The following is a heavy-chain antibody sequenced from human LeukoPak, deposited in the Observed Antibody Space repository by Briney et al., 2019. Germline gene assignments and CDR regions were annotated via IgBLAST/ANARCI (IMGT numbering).Heavy chain of an antibody. D-gene: IGHD2-15*01. CDR1: GGSIINYY. CDR2: IYYTGST. V-gene: IGHV4-59*01. CDR3: ARDQSGGWPVALDY. J-gene: IGHJ4*02. Sequence: TSETLSLTCTVSGGSIINYYWSWIRQSPGKGLEWIGYIYYTGSTIYNPSLKSRVTISVDTSKNQFSLKLSSVNAADMAVYYCARDQSGGWPVALDYWGQGTLVTVSS.